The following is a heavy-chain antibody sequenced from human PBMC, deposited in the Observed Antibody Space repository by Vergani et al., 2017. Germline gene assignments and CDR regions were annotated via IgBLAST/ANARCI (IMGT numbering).Heavy chain of an antibody. Sequence: EVQLVQSGAEVKKPGESLKISCQGSGYSITNYWIAWVSQRPGKGLEWMGIIDAGDSYVRYSPSFQGQVTMSVVKSLSTAYLQWSSLKASDTATYYCAKTHDFSSLYSSYNWFDPWGQGTQVTVSS. CDR3: AKTHDFSSLYSSYNWFDP. D-gene: IGHD3-3*01. V-gene: IGHV5-51*03. J-gene: IGHJ5*02. CDR1: GYSITNYW. CDR2: IDAGDSYV.